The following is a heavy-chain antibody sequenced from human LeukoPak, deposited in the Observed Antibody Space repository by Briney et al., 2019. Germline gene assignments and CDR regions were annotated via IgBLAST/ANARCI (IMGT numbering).Heavy chain of an antibody. J-gene: IGHJ4*02. V-gene: IGHV3-21*04. D-gene: IGHD1-26*01. CDR2: ISSSSSYI. CDR3: ASGGIYYGAAFDF. Sequence: GGSLRLSCAASGFTFSSYAMNWVRQAPGKGLEWVSSISSSSSYIYYADSVKGRLTISRDNAKNSLYLQMNSLRAEDTALYYCASGGIYYGAAFDFWGQGSLVTVSS. CDR1: GFTFSSYA.